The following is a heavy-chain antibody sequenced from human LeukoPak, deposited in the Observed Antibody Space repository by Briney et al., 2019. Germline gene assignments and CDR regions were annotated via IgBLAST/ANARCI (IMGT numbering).Heavy chain of an antibody. D-gene: IGHD1-26*01. CDR1: GIPFKSYW. CDR3: GREVEVGATTFDY. J-gene: IGHJ4*02. CDR2: INSDWSRT. V-gene: IGHV3-74*01. Sequence: GSPGLSLCASGIPFKSYWMHWGRPASRKGAVWVSSINSDWSRTRYADFVKGRFTITRDNAKNTVHMQMNSLRAEDTAVYYCGREVEVGATTFDYWGQGTLVTVSS.